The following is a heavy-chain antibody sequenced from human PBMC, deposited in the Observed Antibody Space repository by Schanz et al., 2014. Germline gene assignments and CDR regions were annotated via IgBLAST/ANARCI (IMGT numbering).Heavy chain of an antibody. D-gene: IGHD5-12*01. V-gene: IGHV3-23*04. Sequence: EVQLVESGGGLVQPGGSVRLSCAASGFTFSGYWMSWVRQAPGKGLEWVAGISGSGGSTDYADSVKGRFIIPRDNSKNTLDLQMNSLRAEDTAVYYCARDPNSVNEIDYWGQGTLVTVSS. CDR2: ISGSGGST. CDR1: GFTFSGYW. CDR3: ARDPNSVNEIDY. J-gene: IGHJ4*02.